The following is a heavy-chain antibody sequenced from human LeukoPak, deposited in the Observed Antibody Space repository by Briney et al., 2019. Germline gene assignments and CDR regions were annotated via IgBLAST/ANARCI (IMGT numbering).Heavy chain of an antibody. CDR2: IRSKANSYAT. D-gene: IGHD6-19*01. CDR3: TGRIAVAGSDWYFDL. Sequence: GGSLRLSCAASGFTFSGSAMHWVRQASGKGLEWVGRIRSKANSYATAYAASVKGRFTISRDDSKNTAYLQMNSLKTEDTAVYYSTGRIAVAGSDWYFDLWGRGTLVTVSP. V-gene: IGHV3-73*01. CDR1: GFTFSGSA. J-gene: IGHJ2*01.